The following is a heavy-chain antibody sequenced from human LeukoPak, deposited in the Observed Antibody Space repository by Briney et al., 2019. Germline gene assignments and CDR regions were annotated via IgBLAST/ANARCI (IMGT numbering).Heavy chain of an antibody. CDR1: GFTVSSNY. V-gene: IGHV3-21*01. J-gene: IGHJ3*02. Sequence: GGSLRLSCAASGFTVSSNYMSWVRQAPGKGLEWVSSISSSSSYIYYADSVKGRFTISRDNAKNSLYLQMNSLRAEDTAVYYCASAYEYYYALTGAFDIWGQGTMVTVSS. CDR3: ASAYEYYYALTGAFDI. CDR2: ISSSSSYI. D-gene: IGHD3-10*01.